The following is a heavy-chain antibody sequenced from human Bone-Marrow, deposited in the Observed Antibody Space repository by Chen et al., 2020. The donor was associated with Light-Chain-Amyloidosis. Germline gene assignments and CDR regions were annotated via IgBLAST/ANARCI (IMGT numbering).Heavy chain of an antibody. J-gene: IGHJ4*02. CDR1: GYTFPNYW. D-gene: IGHD5-12*01. CDR3: ARRRDGYNFDY. V-gene: IGHV5-51*01. Sequence: GYTFPNYWIGWVRQMPGKGLEWMGVIYPDDSDARYSPSFEGQVTISADKSITTDYLQWRSLKASDTAMYYCARRRDGYNFDYWGQGTLVTVSS. CDR2: IYPDDSDA.